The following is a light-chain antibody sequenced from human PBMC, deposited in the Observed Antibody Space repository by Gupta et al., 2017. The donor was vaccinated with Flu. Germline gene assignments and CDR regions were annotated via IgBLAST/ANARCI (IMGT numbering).Light chain of an antibody. CDR2: AAS. V-gene: IGKV1-39*01. Sequence: DIQMTQSPSSLSASVGDRVTITCRASQSISSYLNWYQQKPGKAPKLLIYAASSLQSGVPSRFSGSGSGTDFTLTISMLHPEDFTTYYCQRWDSTPKAFGQGTKLEIK. J-gene: IGKJ1*01. CDR1: QSISSY. CDR3: QRWDSTPKA.